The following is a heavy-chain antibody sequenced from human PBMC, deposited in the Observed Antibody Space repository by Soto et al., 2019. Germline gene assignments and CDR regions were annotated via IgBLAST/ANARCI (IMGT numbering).Heavy chain of an antibody. V-gene: IGHV4-34*01. CDR3: SRGTDAYKGGRS. D-gene: IGHD1-1*01. CDR1: GETFSGNY. Sequence: QVQLQQWGAGLLKPSETLSLTCAVYGETFSGNYLSWTRQSPGKGLEWIGEIQPSGTTYYNPSLKSRVTISSDTVKNQFSLNLSSVTAADTAVYFCSRGTDAYKGGRSWGQGTRVTVSS. J-gene: IGHJ4*02. CDR2: IQPSGTT.